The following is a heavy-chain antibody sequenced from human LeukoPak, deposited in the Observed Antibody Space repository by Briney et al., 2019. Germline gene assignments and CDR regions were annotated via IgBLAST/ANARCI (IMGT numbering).Heavy chain of an antibody. Sequence: GGSLRLSCAAAGFTFSSYDMRWGRHTAGEGLGWVSGIGTAGATFYPGSVKGRFAISRENAKNSLHLQMNNLRAGDTAVYYCTRATAGFDYWGQGTLVTVSS. CDR3: TRATAGFDY. J-gene: IGHJ4*02. CDR1: GFTFSSYD. V-gene: IGHV3-13*01. CDR2: IGTAGAT.